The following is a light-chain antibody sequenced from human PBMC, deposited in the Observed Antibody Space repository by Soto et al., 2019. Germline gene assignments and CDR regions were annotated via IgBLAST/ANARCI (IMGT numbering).Light chain of an antibody. CDR1: QSVSLS. J-gene: IGKJ1*01. V-gene: IGKV3-15*01. CDR3: QQYNNSPRT. Sequence: EIVLTQSPATLSVSLGDSATLSCRASQSVSLSLASYQMRPGQPPRLLIYGASTRATDIPARFSGSGSGTEFTLTISSLQSEDFAVYYCQQYNNSPRTFGQGTKVDIK. CDR2: GAS.